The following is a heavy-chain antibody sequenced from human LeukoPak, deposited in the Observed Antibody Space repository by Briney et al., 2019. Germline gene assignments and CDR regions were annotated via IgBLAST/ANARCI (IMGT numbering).Heavy chain of an antibody. CDR1: GGSISSYY. Sequence: SETLSLTCTVSGGSISSYYWSWIRQPQGKGLEWIGYIYYSGSTNYNPSLKSRVTISVDTSKNQFSLKLSSVTAADTAVYYCARALDDYVWGSYRNPGMAFDIWGQGTMVTVSS. CDR3: ARALDDYVWGSYRNPGMAFDI. D-gene: IGHD3-16*02. V-gene: IGHV4-59*12. CDR2: IYYSGST. J-gene: IGHJ3*02.